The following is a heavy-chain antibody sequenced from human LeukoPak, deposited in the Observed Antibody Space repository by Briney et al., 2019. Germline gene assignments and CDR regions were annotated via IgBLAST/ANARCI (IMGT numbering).Heavy chain of an antibody. CDR1: GFTFSTYA. J-gene: IGHJ4*02. CDR3: ATDRGWRTSGYYLYYFEY. CDR2: IKNDGSER. Sequence: GGSLRLSCAASGFTFSTYAMSWVRQAPGKGLEWVASIKNDGSERYYVDSVRGRYTISRDNTKNSLFLQMSSLRAEDTAVYYCATDRGWRTSGYYLYYFEYWGQGTLVTFSS. V-gene: IGHV3-7*04. D-gene: IGHD3-3*01.